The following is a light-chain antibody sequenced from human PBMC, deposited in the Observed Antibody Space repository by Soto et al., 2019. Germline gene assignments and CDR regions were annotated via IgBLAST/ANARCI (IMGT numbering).Light chain of an antibody. J-gene: IGKJ1*01. CDR2: KAS. CDR3: QHYNSYSEA. V-gene: IGKV1-5*03. Sequence: DIQMTQSPSTLSASVGDRVTITGLASQTISSWLAWYQQKPGKAPKLLIYKASTLKSGVPSRFSGSGSGTEFTLTISSLQPDDFATYYCQHYNSYSEAFGQGTNVDIK. CDR1: QTISSW.